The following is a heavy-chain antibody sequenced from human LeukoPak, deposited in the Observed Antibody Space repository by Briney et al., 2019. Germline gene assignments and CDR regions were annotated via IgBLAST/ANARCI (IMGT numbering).Heavy chain of an antibody. V-gene: IGHV3-66*03. D-gene: IGHD3-22*01. CDR2: IYSRGST. CDR3: ARDYYGP. CDR1: GFTVSNNY. Sequence: PGGSLRLSCAASGFTVSNNYMRWVRQAPGKGLEWVSSIYSRGSTSYVDSVKGRSTISRDNSKNTLFLQMNSLRVEDTAVYYCARDYYGPWGQGTLVTVSS. J-gene: IGHJ5*02.